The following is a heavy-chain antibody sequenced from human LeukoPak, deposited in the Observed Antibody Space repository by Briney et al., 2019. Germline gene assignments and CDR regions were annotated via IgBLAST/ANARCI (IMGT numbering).Heavy chain of an antibody. V-gene: IGHV3-23*01. CDR3: ARVGSSYCSSTSCRTFDY. CDR1: GFTFSSYA. Sequence: QPGGSLRLSCAASGFTFSSYAMSWVRQAPGKGLEWVSAISGSGGSTYSADSVKGRFTISRDNSKNTLYVQVNSLRAEDTAVYYCARVGSSYCSSTSCRTFDYWGQGTLVTVSS. D-gene: IGHD2-2*01. CDR2: ISGSGGST. J-gene: IGHJ4*02.